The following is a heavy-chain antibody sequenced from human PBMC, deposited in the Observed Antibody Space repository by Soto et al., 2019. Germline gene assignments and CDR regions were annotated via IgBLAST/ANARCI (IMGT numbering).Heavy chain of an antibody. CDR3: ARYRYSDSLKEYYFDY. CDR1: VVSINSGDYY. CDR2: LYYTGST. Sequence: SETLSLTCTVSVVSINSGDYYWSWIRQPPWKGLEWIGNLYYTGSTYYNPSLKSRVTISVDTSKKQFSLMVTSVTAADTAVYYCARYRYSDSLKEYYFDYWGQGTLVTVSS. V-gene: IGHV4-30-4*01. J-gene: IGHJ4*02. D-gene: IGHD3-22*01.